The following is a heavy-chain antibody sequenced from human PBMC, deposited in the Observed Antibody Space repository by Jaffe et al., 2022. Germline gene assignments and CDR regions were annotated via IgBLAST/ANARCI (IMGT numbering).Heavy chain of an antibody. D-gene: IGHD4-17*01. CDR1: GYTFTGYY. Sequence: QVQLVQSGAEVKKPGASVKVSCKASGYTFTGYYIHWVRQAPGQGLEWMGQINPNSGGTKFAQKFQGRVTMNRDTSFTTAYMEVSRLRSDDTAVYYCARAYGDYNLAAFDIWGQGTKVTVSS. CDR2: INPNSGGT. V-gene: IGHV1-2*06. J-gene: IGHJ3*02. CDR3: ARAYGDYNLAAFDI.